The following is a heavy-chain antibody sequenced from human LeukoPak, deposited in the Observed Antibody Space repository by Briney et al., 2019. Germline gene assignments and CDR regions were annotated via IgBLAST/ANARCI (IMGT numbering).Heavy chain of an antibody. V-gene: IGHV4-31*03. J-gene: IGHJ6*02. CDR2: ITESGST. CDR3: ARDDYYGSGSYSHDYGMDV. D-gene: IGHD3-10*01. CDR1: GGSISSGGYY. Sequence: SETLSLTCTVSGGSISSGGYYWSWIRQHPGKGLEGIGYITESGSTYYNPSLKRRVTISVDTSKNQFSLKLSSVTAADTAVYYCARDDYYGSGSYSHDYGMDVWGQGTTITVCS.